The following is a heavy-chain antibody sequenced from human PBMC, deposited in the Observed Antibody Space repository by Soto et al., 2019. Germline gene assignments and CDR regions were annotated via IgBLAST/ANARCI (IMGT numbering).Heavy chain of an antibody. J-gene: IGHJ6*03. D-gene: IGHD3-16*01. V-gene: IGHV3-30*03. CDR2: TSYDGSNK. Sequence: QVQLVESGGGVVQPGRSLRLSCEGSGFNFRSHGMQWVRQAPGKGLEWVAATSYDGSNKYYADSVKGRFTISRDNSKNTLYLQMNSLRREDTAVYYCECAYRNSYGYMDVWGNGTTVIVSS. CDR3: ECAYRNSYGYMDV. CDR1: GFNFRSHG.